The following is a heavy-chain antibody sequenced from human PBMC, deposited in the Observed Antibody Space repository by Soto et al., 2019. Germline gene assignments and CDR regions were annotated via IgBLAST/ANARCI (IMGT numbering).Heavy chain of an antibody. D-gene: IGHD2-15*01. CDR2: IIPIFGTA. CDR1: GGTFSSNA. Sequence: QVQLVQSGAEVKKPGYSVKVSCKASGGTFSSNAISWVRQAPGQGLEWMGGIIPIFGTANYAQKFQGRVTITADESTSTAYMELSSMRSEDTAVYYCARHPGGRGYYYGMDVWGQGTTVTVSS. V-gene: IGHV1-69*12. J-gene: IGHJ6*02. CDR3: ARHPGGRGYYYGMDV.